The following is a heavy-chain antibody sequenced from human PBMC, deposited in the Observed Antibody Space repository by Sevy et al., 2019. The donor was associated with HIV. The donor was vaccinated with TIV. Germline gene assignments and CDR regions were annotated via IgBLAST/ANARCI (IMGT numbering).Heavy chain of an antibody. D-gene: IGHD3-10*01. CDR3: ARESGLGYYGPYGMDV. CDR2: IYSGGST. V-gene: IGHV3-53*01. CDR1: GFTVSSNY. J-gene: IGHJ6*02. Sequence: GGSLRLSCAASGFTVSSNYMSWVRQAPGKGLEWVSVIYSGGSTYYADSVKGRFTISRDNSKNTLYLQMNSLRAEDTDVYYCARESGLGYYGPYGMDVWGQGTTVTVSS.